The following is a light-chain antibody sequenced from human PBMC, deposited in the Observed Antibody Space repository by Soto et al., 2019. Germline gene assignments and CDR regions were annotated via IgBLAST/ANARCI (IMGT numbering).Light chain of an antibody. V-gene: IGKV1-39*01. Sequence: DIEMTQSPSSLSASVGDRVTITCRASQSISNKLNWYQQRPGKAPKLLISDTFSLQSGVPSRFSGSSSGTDYTLIISCLQPEDFQPYYCHQSYRFPTLGQRTKVEIK. CDR3: HQSYRFPT. J-gene: IGKJ1*01. CDR1: QSISNK. CDR2: DTF.